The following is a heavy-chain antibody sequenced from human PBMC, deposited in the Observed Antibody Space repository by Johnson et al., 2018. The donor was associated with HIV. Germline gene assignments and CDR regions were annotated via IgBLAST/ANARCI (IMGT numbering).Heavy chain of an antibody. CDR2: ISYDGSNK. Sequence: QVQLVESGGGVVQPGRSLRLSCAASGFTFSSYAMHWVRQAPGKGLEWVAVISYDGSNKYYADSVKGRFTISRDNAKNSLYLQMNSLRAEDTALYYCARDGHLRAFDIWGQGTMVTVSS. V-gene: IGHV3-30*04. D-gene: IGHD3-3*02. CDR3: ARDGHLRAFDI. CDR1: GFTFSSYA. J-gene: IGHJ3*02.